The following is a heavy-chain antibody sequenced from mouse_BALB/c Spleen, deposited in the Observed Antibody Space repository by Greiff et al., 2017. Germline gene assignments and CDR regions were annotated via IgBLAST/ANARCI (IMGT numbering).Heavy chain of an antibody. J-gene: IGHJ4*01. D-gene: IGHD2-14*01. CDR3: ARGGEVRRMDY. CDR1: GFSLTSYG. V-gene: IGHV2-2*02. CDR2: IWSGGST. Sequence: VKVVESGPGLVQPSQSLSITCTVSGFSLTSYGVHWVRQSPGKGLEWLGVIWSGGSTDYNAAFISRLSISKDNSKSQVFFKMNSLQANDTAIYYCARGGEVRRMDYWGQGTSVTVSS.